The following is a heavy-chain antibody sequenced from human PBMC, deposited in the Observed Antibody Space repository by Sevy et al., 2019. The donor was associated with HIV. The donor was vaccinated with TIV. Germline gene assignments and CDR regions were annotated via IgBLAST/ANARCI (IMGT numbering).Heavy chain of an antibody. CDR3: ARDRGGRGSGSYYYYYGMDV. J-gene: IGHJ6*02. CDR2: ISYDGSNK. Sequence: GGSLRLSCAASGFTFSSYAMHWVRQAPGKGLEWVAVISYDGSNKYYADSVKGRFTISRDNSKNTRYLQMNSLRAEDTAVYYCARDRGGRGSGSYYYYYGMDVWGQGTTVTVSS. V-gene: IGHV3-30-3*01. CDR1: GFTFSSYA. D-gene: IGHD3-10*01.